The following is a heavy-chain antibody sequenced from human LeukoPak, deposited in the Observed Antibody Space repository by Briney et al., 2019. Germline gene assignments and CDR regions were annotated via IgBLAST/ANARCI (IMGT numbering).Heavy chain of an antibody. CDR2: IYPGDSDT. Sequence: GESLKISCKGSGYSFTSYWIGWVRQMPGKGLEWMGIIYPGDSDTRYSPSFQGQVTISADKSISTAYLQWSSLKASDTAMYYCARHSGGSRTNLDGFDYWGQGTLVTVSS. J-gene: IGHJ4*02. CDR1: GYSFTSYW. V-gene: IGHV5-51*01. D-gene: IGHD2-15*01. CDR3: ARHSGGSRTNLDGFDY.